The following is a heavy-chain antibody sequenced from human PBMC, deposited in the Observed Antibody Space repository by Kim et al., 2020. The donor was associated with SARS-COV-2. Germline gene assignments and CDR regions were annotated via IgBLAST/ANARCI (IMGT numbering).Heavy chain of an antibody. V-gene: IGHV5-10-1*01. CDR1: GYSFTGGG. J-gene: IGHJ5*02. CDR3: ARQWRGELLNWFGP. CDR2: IDPSDSYT. Sequence: GEARKISCEGSGYSFTGGGIRGGGKGTGKGLEWMGRIDPSDSYTNYSPSFQGHVTISADKSISTAYLQWSSLKASDTAMYYCARQWRGELLNWFGPWGQGTLVTVSS. D-gene: IGHD1-26*01.